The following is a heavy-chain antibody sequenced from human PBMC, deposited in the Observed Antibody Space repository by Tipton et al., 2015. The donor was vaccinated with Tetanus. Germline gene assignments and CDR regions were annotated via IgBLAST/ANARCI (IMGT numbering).Heavy chain of an antibody. J-gene: IGHJ4*02. CDR3: AREALIYYGSGSYSPSFDY. V-gene: IGHV3-11*01. CDR2: ISSSGSTI. D-gene: IGHD3-10*01. CDR1: GFTFSDYY. Sequence: SLRLSCAASGFTFSDYYMSWIRQAPGKGLEWVSYISSSGSTIYYADSVKGRFTISRDNAKNSLYLQMNSLRAEDTAVYYCAREALIYYGSGSYSPSFDYWGQGTLVPVSS.